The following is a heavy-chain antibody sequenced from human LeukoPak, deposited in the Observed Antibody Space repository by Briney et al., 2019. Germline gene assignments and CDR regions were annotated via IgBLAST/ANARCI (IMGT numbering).Heavy chain of an antibody. CDR2: IYYSGST. V-gene: IGHV4-59*01. CDR3: ASGIIEMAAWSVFNY. J-gene: IGHJ4*02. Sequence: SETLSLTCTVSGGSISSYYWSWIRQPPGKGLEWIGYIYYSGSTNYNPSLKSRVTISVDTSKNQFSLKLSSVTAADTAVYYCASGIIEMAAWSVFNYWGQGTLVTVSS. CDR1: GGSISSYY. D-gene: IGHD5-24*01.